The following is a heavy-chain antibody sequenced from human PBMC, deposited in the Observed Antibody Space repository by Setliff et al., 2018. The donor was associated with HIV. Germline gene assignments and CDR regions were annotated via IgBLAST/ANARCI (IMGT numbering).Heavy chain of an antibody. J-gene: IGHJ5*02. CDR2: IYYSGRT. CDR1: GASISSGGFY. V-gene: IGHV4-31*03. D-gene: IGHD5-18*01. Sequence: SETLSLTCTASGASISSGGFYWSWIRQHPGKGLEWIGYIYYSGRTTYNPSLRSRVTISLDTSKTQFSLSLTSVTAADTAMYYCARRGKTENSYVLNWFDPWGQGILVTVSS. CDR3: ARRGKTENSYVLNWFDP.